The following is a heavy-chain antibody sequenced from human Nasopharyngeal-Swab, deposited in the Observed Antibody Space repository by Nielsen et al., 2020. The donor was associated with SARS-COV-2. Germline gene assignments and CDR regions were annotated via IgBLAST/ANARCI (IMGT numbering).Heavy chain of an antibody. CDR3: ARESPAGDAFDI. D-gene: IGHD1-14*01. Sequence: WIRQPPGKGLEWIGYIYYSGSTNYNPSLKGRVTISVDTSKNQFSLKLSSVTAADTAVYYCARESPAGDAFDIWGQGTMVTVSS. V-gene: IGHV4-59*01. CDR2: IYYSGST. J-gene: IGHJ3*02.